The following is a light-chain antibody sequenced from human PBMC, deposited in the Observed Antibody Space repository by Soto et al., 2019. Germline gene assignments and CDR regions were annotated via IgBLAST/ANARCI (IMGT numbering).Light chain of an antibody. CDR2: GAS. J-gene: IGKJ4*01. CDR1: QSVSNS. V-gene: IGKV3-15*01. CDR3: QQYNNWPLT. Sequence: ETVMTQSPATLSVSPGERVTLSCRACQSVSNSRLAWYQQKPGQAPRLLIYGASTRATGIPARFSGSGSGTEFTLTISSLQSEDFAVYYCQQYNNWPLTFGGGTKVEIK.